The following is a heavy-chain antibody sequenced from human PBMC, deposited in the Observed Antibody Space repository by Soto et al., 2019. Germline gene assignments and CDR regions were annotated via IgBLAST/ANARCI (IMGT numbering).Heavy chain of an antibody. V-gene: IGHV4-30-2*01. CDR2: IYYTGST. CDR1: GGSMSRGGQS. J-gene: IGHJ6*02. D-gene: IGHD3-10*01. CDR3: ARAPAGPSPRWEV. Sequence: KTSETLSLTCAVSGGSMSRGGQSRSWIRQPPGKGLEWLGFIYYTGSTYYNPSLKSRVTLSVDRSKNHFSLNLTSCTAADTAMDFCARAPAGPSPRWEVWGQGTTVTVSS.